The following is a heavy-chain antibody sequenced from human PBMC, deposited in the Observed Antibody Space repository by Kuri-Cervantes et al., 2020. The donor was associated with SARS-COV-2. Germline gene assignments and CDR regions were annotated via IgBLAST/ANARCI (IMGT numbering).Heavy chain of an antibody. J-gene: IGHJ4*02. V-gene: IGHV2-70*12. CDR2: IDLDDDK. Sequence: SGPTLVKPTQTLTLTCTFSGFSLSTSGVGVGWIRQPPGKALEWLAHIDLDDDKYYSTSLKTSLTISKDTSKNQVVLTMTNMDPVDTATYYCVRSTYDFWSGSGGIALNDYWGQGTLVTVSS. CDR1: GFSLSTSGVG. CDR3: VRSTYDFWSGSGGIALNDY. D-gene: IGHD3-3*01.